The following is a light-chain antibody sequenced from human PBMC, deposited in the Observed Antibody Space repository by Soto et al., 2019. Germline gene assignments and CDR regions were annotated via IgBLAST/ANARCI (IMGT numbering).Light chain of an antibody. CDR3: KHYNNWPPWT. CDR1: QSISSN. V-gene: IGKV3-15*01. J-gene: IGKJ1*01. Sequence: MTQSPSTLSASVGDRVTITCRASQSISSNLAWYQQKPGQGPRLLVYGASTRATGIPARFSGSGSGTEFTLTISRLQSEDFAVYYCKHYNNWPPWTFGQGTKVDIK. CDR2: GAS.